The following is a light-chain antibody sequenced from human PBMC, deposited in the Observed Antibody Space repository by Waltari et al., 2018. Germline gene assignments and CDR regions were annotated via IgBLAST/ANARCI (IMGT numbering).Light chain of an antibody. V-gene: IGLV4-69*01. CDR2: VNSDGEH. Sequence: QLLVTQSPSASASLGASVKLTCPLSSGHTSYAIAWHQHQSEKGPRFLMSVNSDGEHTQGDGIPDRFSGSSSGAERYLTIYSLQSEDEADYYCQTWDTNIVVFGGGTKVTVL. CDR1: SGHTSYA. J-gene: IGLJ2*01. CDR3: QTWDTNIVV.